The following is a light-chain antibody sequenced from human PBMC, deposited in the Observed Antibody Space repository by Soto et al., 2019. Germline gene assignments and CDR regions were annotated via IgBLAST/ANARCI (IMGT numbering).Light chain of an antibody. J-gene: IGKJ4*01. Sequence: EIVMTQSPATLSVSPGEGATLSCRASQGVNSHLAWYQQKPGQAPRLLIYEAFTRATGIPARFSGSGSGTEFTLTISSLQSEDSAVYYCQQYSSWSPLTFGGGTKVEI. CDR3: QQYSSWSPLT. CDR2: EAF. CDR1: QGVNSH. V-gene: IGKV3-15*01.